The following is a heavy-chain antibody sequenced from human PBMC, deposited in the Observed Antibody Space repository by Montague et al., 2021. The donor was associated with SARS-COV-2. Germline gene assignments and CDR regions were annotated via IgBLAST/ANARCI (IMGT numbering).Heavy chain of an antibody. CDR2: ISSDTLHT. J-gene: IGHJ4*02. V-gene: IGHV3-21*01. Sequence: SLRLSCATSGFTFSRNSMNWVRQAPGKGLEWVSTISSDTLHTFYAESVKGRFTISRDNAKNELYLQMNSLRAEDMAVYYCARGGEIDVWAPFGHWGQGTLVT. CDR1: GFTFSRNS. D-gene: IGHD3-16*01. CDR3: ARGGEIDVWAPFGH.